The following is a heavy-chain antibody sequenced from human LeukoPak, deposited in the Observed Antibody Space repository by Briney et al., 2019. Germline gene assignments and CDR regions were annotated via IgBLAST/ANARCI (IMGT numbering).Heavy chain of an antibody. CDR3: ARTSPISSGWYPGITNWFDP. D-gene: IGHD6-19*01. CDR1: GGSISSTSYY. Sequence: NPSGTLSLTCTVSGGSISSTSYYWGWIRQPPGKGLEWIGSIYYSGSTYYNPSLKSRVTISVDTSKNQFSLKLSSVTAADTAVYYCARTSPISSGWYPGITNWFDPWGQGTLVTVSS. V-gene: IGHV4-39*01. J-gene: IGHJ5*02. CDR2: IYYSGST.